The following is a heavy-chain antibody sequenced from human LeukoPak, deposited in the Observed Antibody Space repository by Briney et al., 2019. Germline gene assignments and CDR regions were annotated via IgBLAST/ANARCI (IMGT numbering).Heavy chain of an antibody. V-gene: IGHV4-59*01. CDR1: GGSINSYY. CDR2: IYYSGST. Sequence: PSETLSLTCTVSGGSINSYYWSWIRQPPGKGLEWIGYIYYSGSTSYNPSLKSRVTISVDTSKNQFSLKLRSVTAADTAVYYCARDEQYCSGGSCFHYYYGMDVWGQGTTVTVSS. CDR3: ARDEQYCSGGSCFHYYYGMDV. D-gene: IGHD2-15*01. J-gene: IGHJ6*02.